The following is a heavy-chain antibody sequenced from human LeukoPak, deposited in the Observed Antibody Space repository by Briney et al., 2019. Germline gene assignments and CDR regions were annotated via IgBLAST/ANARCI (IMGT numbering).Heavy chain of an antibody. CDR2: INHSGST. J-gene: IGHJ4*02. Sequence: SETLSLTCAVYGGSFSGYYWSWIRQPPGKGLEWIGEINHSGSTNYNPSLKSRVTISVDTSKNQFSLKLSSVTAADTAVYYCARSIRSVRYDSSGYYLDYWGQGTLVTVSS. V-gene: IGHV4-34*01. CDR3: ARSIRSVRYDSSGYYLDY. CDR1: GGSFSGYY. D-gene: IGHD3-22*01.